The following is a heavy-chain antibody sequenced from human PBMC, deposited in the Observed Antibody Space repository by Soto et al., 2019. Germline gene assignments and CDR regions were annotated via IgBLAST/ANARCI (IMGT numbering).Heavy chain of an antibody. J-gene: IGHJ5*02. CDR3: ARGNPQRSGYDWNWFDP. Sequence: PSETLSLTCAVYGGSFSGYYWSWIRQPPGTGLEWIGEINHSGSTNYNPSLKSRVTISVDTSKNQFSLKLSSVTAADTDVYYCARGNPQRSGYDWNWFDPWGQGTLVTSPQ. CDR2: INHSGST. CDR1: GGSFSGYY. D-gene: IGHD3-3*01. V-gene: IGHV4-34*01.